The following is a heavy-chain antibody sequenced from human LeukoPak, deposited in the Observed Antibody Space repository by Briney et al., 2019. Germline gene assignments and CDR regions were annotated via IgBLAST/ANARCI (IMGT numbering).Heavy chain of an antibody. CDR1: EYTFIGYY. CDR2: IDPKNDAT. D-gene: IGHD2-15*01. CDR3: ARGFGGTADGFDI. V-gene: IGHV1-2*02. J-gene: IGHJ3*02. Sequence: GASVKVSCKASEYTFIGYYVHWVRQAPGQGLGWMGWIDPKNDATNYAQKFQGRVTVTKDTSVTTAYMELSSLTSDDTAVYYCARGFGGTADGFDIWGQGTMVIVS.